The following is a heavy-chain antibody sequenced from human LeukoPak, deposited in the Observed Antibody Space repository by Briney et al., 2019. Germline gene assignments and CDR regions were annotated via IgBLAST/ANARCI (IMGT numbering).Heavy chain of an antibody. CDR1: GGSISSYY. J-gene: IGHJ4*02. V-gene: IGHV4-59*08. CDR3: ARLKTVAGYYFDY. CDR2: IYYSGST. Sequence: SETLSLTCTVSGGSISSYYWSWIRQPPGKGLEWIGYIYYSGSTNYNPSLKSRVTKSVDTSKNQFSLKLSSVTAADTAVYYCARLKTVAGYYFDYWGQGTLVTVSS. D-gene: IGHD6-19*01.